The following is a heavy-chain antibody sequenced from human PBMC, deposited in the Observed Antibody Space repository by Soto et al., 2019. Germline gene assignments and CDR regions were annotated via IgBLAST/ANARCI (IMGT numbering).Heavy chain of an antibody. CDR1: GFTFSDYY. V-gene: IGHV3-11*03. Sequence: GGSLRLSCAASGFTFSDYYMSWIRQAPGKGLEWVSYISSSSSYTNYADSVKGRFTISRDNAKNSLFLQMNSLRAEDTAVYYCARSITDYYDSSGYYDDYWGQGTLVTVSS. J-gene: IGHJ4*02. CDR3: ARSITDYYDSSGYYDDY. CDR2: ISSSSSYT. D-gene: IGHD3-22*01.